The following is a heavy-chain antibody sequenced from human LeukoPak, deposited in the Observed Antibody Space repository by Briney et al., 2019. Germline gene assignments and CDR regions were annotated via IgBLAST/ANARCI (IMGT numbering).Heavy chain of an antibody. J-gene: IGHJ4*02. D-gene: IGHD3-22*01. Sequence: GGSLRLSCAASGFTFSSYAMSWVRQAPGKGLKWVSAISGSGGSTYYADSVKGRFTISRDNSKNTLYRQMNSLRAEDTAVYYCAKADPNSGYYYEYYFDYWGQGTLVTVSS. V-gene: IGHV3-23*01. CDR1: GFTFSSYA. CDR3: AKADPNSGYYYEYYFDY. CDR2: ISGSGGST.